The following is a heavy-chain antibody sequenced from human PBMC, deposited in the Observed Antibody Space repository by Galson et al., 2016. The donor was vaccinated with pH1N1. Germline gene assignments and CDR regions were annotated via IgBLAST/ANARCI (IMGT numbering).Heavy chain of an antibody. Sequence: LRLSCAASGFRFSSYWMNWVRQAPGKGLEWVSVITWNSHVIDYADSVKGRFTISRDNARNSLYLQMNNLRPEDTAFYYCAKDHCSHGDTNCFYFDLWGRGTLVTVSS. V-gene: IGHV3-9*01. D-gene: IGHD4-17*01. J-gene: IGHJ2*01. CDR1: GFRFSSYW. CDR2: ITWNSHVI. CDR3: AKDHCSHGDTNCFYFDL.